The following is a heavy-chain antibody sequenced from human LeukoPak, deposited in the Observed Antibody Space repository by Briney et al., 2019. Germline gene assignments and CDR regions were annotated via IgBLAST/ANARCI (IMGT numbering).Heavy chain of an antibody. Sequence: GGSLRLSCAASAFTFSTYTMGWVRQAPGKGPEWVSSISSSSTYIYYADSVKGRFTISRDNAKNTLYLQMNSLRAEDTAVYYCARAVTPPRYYYYYMDVRGKGTTVTVPS. V-gene: IGHV3-21*01. CDR1: AFTFSTYT. D-gene: IGHD4-17*01. J-gene: IGHJ6*03. CDR3: ARAVTPPRYYYYYMDV. CDR2: ISSSSTYI.